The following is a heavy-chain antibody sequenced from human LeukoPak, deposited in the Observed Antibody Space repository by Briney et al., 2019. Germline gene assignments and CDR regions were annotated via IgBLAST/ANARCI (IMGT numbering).Heavy chain of an antibody. CDR1: GFTFSSYE. CDR2: ISSSGSTI. V-gene: IGHV3-48*03. Sequence: QPGGSLRLSCAASGFTFSSYEMNWVRQAPGKGLEWVSYISSSGSTIYYADSVKGRFTISRDNAKNSLYPQMNSLRAEDTAVYYCARAPYGSGQEDYWGQGTLVTVSS. CDR3: ARAPYGSGQEDY. J-gene: IGHJ4*02. D-gene: IGHD3-10*01.